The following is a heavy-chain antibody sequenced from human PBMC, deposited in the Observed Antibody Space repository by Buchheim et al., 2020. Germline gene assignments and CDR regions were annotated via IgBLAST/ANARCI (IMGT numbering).Heavy chain of an antibody. V-gene: IGHV4-34*01. J-gene: IGHJ6*02. D-gene: IGHD2-2*01. Sequence: QVQLQQWGAGLLKPSETLSLTCAVYGGSFSGYYWSWIRQPPGKGLEWIGEINHSGSTNYNPSLKSRVTISVDTSKNQFSLKLSSVTAADTAVYYCARGHTSAEDVVVVPAAPTYGMDVWGQGTT. CDR2: INHSGST. CDR3: ARGHTSAEDVVVVPAAPTYGMDV. CDR1: GGSFSGYY.